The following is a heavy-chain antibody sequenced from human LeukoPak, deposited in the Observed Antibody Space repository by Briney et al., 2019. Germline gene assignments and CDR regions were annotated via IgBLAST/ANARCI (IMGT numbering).Heavy chain of an antibody. D-gene: IGHD6-6*01. CDR1: GGSITSSSYY. Sequence: SETLSLTCTVSGGSITSSSYYWGWIRQPPGKGLEWIGNIYYSGSTYYNPSLKSRVAISVDTSKNQFSLKLSSVTAADTAVYYCARHEAFEQLSSGSMDVWGKGTTVTVSS. CDR2: IYYSGST. V-gene: IGHV4-39*01. CDR3: ARHEAFEQLSSGSMDV. J-gene: IGHJ6*03.